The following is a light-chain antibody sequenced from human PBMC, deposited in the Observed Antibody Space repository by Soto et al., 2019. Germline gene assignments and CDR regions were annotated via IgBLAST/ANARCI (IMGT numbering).Light chain of an antibody. V-gene: IGKV3-20*01. Sequence: EIVFTQSPGTLSLSPGERATLSCSASQSVRDRYLAWYQQKPGQAPSLLIYDTSTRATGVPDRFSGSGSGTDFTLTISRLEPEDFAVYYCQQYGSSRDTFGGGTKVDIK. CDR3: QQYGSSRDT. CDR2: DTS. J-gene: IGKJ4*01. CDR1: QSVRDRY.